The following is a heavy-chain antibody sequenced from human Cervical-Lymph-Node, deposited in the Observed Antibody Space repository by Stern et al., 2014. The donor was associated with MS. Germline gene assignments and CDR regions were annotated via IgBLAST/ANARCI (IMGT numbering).Heavy chain of an antibody. Sequence: VQLVQSGGGLVQPGRPLRLSCVPFGFTFDDYAMHGVLQALGNGLEGVSGISWNGGSRNSADSVKDRVTISRDNAKNSLYLQMSSLRPEDTAFYYCAKTLGRSYHDPFDMWGQGTMVIVSS. CDR3: AKTLGRSYHDPFDM. CDR2: ISWNGGSR. V-gene: IGHV3-9*01. D-gene: IGHD3-16*02. J-gene: IGHJ3*02. CDR1: GFTFDDYA.